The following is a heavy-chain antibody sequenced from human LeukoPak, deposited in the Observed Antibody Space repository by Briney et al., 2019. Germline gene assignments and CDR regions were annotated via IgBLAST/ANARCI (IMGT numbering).Heavy chain of an antibody. CDR3: AKDQSTYYDFWSGEFDY. CDR1: GFTFSSYS. CDR2: ISYDGSNK. V-gene: IGHV3-30*18. J-gene: IGHJ4*02. D-gene: IGHD3-3*01. Sequence: SGGSLRLSCAASGFTFSSYSMNWVRQAPGKGLEWVAVISYDGSNKYYADSVKGRFTISRDNSKNTLYLQMNSLRAEDTAVYYCAKDQSTYYDFWSGEFDYWGQGTLVTVSS.